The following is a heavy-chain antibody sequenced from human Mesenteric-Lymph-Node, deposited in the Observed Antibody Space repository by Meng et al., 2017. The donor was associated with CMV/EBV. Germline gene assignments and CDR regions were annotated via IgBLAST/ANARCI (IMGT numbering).Heavy chain of an antibody. CDR2: IIPIFGTA. V-gene: IGHV1-69*05. CDR1: GGTFSSYA. J-gene: IGHJ4*02. D-gene: IGHD2-8*01. CDR3: ARDPEGYCTNGVCYTNYFGY. Sequence: SVKVSCKASGGTFSSYAISWVRQAPGQGLEWMGGIIPIFGTANYAQKFQGRVTITTDESTSTAYMELSSLRSEDTAVYYCARDPEGYCTNGVCYTNYFGYWGQGTLVTVSS.